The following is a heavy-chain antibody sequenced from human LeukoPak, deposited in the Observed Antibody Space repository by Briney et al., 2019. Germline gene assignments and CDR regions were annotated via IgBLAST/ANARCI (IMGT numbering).Heavy chain of an antibody. CDR2: IIPIFGTA. J-gene: IGHJ6*03. V-gene: IGHV1-69*05. D-gene: IGHD5-24*01. CDR1: GGTFSSYA. CDR3: ASASGAVEMATISAYYYYYMDV. Sequence: SVKVSCKASGGTFSSYAISWVRQAPGQGLEWMGGIIPIFGTANYAQKFQGRVTITTDESTSTAYMELSSLRSEDTAVHYCASASGAVEMATISAYYYYYMDVWGKGTTVTVSS.